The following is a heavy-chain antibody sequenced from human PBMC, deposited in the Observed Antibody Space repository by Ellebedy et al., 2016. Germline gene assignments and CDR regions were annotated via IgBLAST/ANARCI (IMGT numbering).Heavy chain of an antibody. V-gene: IGHV3-74*01. CDR2: INSDGSGT. J-gene: IGHJ2*01. CDR1: EFTFSNYG. D-gene: IGHD3-10*01. CDR3: ARESRDWDFDL. Sequence: HTGGSLRLSCAVSEFTFSNYGMNWVRQTPGKGLLWVSRINSDGSGTTYADSVKGRFTISRDNAKNTLFLQMNSLRAEDTALFYCARESRDWDFDLWGRGTLVTVSS.